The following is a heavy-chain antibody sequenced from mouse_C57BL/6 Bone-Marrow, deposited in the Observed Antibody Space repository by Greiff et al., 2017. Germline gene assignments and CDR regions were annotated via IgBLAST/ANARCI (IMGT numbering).Heavy chain of an antibody. CDR2: INPSSGYT. D-gene: IGHD2-5*01. CDR3: ASSYYSNYVCGYFDV. J-gene: IGHJ1*03. CDR1: GYTFTSYW. Sequence: QVQLQQSGAELAKPGASVKLSCKASGYTFTSYWMHWVKQRPGQGLEWIGYINPSSGYTKYNQKFKDKATLTADKSSSTAYMQLSSLTYVDSAVYYCASSYYSNYVCGYFDVWGTGTTVTVSS. V-gene: IGHV1-7*01.